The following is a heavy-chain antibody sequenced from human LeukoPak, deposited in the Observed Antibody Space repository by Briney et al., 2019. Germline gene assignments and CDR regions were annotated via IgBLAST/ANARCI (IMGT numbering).Heavy chain of an antibody. CDR2: IYSGNST. CDR3: ARDGYCIGGSCYSGYFDY. Sequence: GGSLRLSCAASGFTFSDYYMSWVRQAPGKGLEWVSVIYSGNSTYYADSVKGRFTISRDNSKNTLYLQMNSLRAEDTAVYYCARDGYCIGGSCYSGYFDYWGQGTLVTVSS. CDR1: GFTFSDYY. V-gene: IGHV3-66*01. D-gene: IGHD2-15*01. J-gene: IGHJ4*02.